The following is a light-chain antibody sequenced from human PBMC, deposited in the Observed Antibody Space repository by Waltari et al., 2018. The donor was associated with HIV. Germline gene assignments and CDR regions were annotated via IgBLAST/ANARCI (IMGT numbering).Light chain of an antibody. CDR2: EVS. V-gene: IGLV2-14*01. CDR1: SSDVGGYNY. CDR3: SSYTSSSTYV. Sequence: QSALTQPASVSGSPGQSITISCTGTSSDVGGYNYVSWYQQHPGKAPKLILYEVSNRPLEVSKRFSGAKSGNTASLTISVLQAEDEADYYCSSYTSSSTYVFGTGTKVTVL. J-gene: IGLJ1*01.